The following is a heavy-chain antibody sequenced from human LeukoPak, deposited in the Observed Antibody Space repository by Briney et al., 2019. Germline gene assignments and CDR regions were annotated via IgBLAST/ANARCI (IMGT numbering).Heavy chain of an antibody. CDR1: GYSISSGYY. J-gene: IGHJ4*02. CDR3: ARSGSYYEYYFDY. CDR2: IYYSGST. Sequence: SETLSLTCTVSGYSISSGYYWGWIRQPPGKGLEWIGYIYYSGSTNYNPSLKSRVTISVDTSKNQFSLKLSSVTAADTAVYYCARSGSYYEYYFDYWGQGTLVTVSS. V-gene: IGHV4-38-2*02. D-gene: IGHD1-26*01.